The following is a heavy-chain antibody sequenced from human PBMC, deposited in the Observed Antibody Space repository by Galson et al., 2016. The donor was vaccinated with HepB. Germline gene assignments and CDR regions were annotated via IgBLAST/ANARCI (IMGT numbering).Heavy chain of an antibody. V-gene: IGHV4-34*01. Sequence: SETLSLTCAVYGGSFSGYHWSWIRQTPGKGLEWIGEINHSGSANYNPSLKSRVTISPDTANDQFSLILTSVTAADTALYYCARGSRISLLAVAGRWYDPWGQGTLVTVSS. CDR1: GGSFSGYH. CDR3: ARGSRISLLAVAGRWYDP. CDR2: INHSGSA. J-gene: IGHJ5*02. D-gene: IGHD6-19*01.